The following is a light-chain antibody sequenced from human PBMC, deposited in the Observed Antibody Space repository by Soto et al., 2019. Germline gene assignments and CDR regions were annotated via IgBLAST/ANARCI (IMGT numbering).Light chain of an antibody. CDR1: QDIGND. CDR2: GAS. Sequence: AIQMTQSPSSLSASVGARVPITCQASQDIGNDLGWYQQRPGEAPELLLYGASTLRSGVPSRFSGSGSGTHFALTINNLQPEDSATYFCLQDHTYPWTFGQGTKVDI. CDR3: LQDHTYPWT. J-gene: IGKJ1*01. V-gene: IGKV1-6*02.